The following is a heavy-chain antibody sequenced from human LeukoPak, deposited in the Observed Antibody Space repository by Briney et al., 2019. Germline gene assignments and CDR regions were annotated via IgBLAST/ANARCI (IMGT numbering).Heavy chain of an antibody. CDR1: GFTFSEYW. CDR2: IYSDNT. V-gene: IGHV3-53*01. D-gene: IGHD4/OR15-4a*01. CDR3: ARRAGAYSHPYDY. J-gene: IGHJ4*02. Sequence: GGSLRLSCAASGFTFSEYWMSWVRQAPGKGLEWVSFIYSDNTHYSDSVKGRFTISRDNSKNTLYLQMNSLRAEDTAVYYCARRAGAYSHPYDYWGQGTLVTVSS.